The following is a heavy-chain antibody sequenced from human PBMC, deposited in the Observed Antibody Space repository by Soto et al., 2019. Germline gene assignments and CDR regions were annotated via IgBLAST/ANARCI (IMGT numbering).Heavy chain of an antibody. Sequence: ASVKVSCKACGGTFSSYAISWVRQAPGQGLEWMGGIIPIFGTANYAQKFQGRVTITADESTSTAYMELSSLRSEDTAVYYCARGVLMVYARMAAFDIWGQGTMVTVSS. V-gene: IGHV1-69*13. CDR2: IIPIFGTA. D-gene: IGHD2-8*01. CDR3: ARGVLMVYARMAAFDI. J-gene: IGHJ3*02. CDR1: GGTFSSYA.